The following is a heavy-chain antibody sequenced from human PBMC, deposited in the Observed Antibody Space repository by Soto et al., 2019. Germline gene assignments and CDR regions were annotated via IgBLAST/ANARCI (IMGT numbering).Heavy chain of an antibody. Sequence: ASVKVSCKASGYTFTSYGISWVRRAPGRGLEWMGWISAYNGKTNYAQKLQGRVTMTTDTSTSTAYMELRSLTSDDTAVYYCARDQSWHDLVWWFDPWGQGTLVTVSS. CDR2: ISAYNGKT. CDR3: ARDQSWHDLVWWFDP. CDR1: GYTFTSYG. V-gene: IGHV1-18*01. D-gene: IGHD1-1*01. J-gene: IGHJ5*02.